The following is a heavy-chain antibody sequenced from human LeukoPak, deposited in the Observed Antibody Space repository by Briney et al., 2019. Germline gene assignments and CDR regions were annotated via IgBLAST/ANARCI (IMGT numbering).Heavy chain of an antibody. CDR3: ARGGWGNCFDY. Sequence: SETLSLTCTVSGGSISSYYWSWIRQPPGKGLEWIGNIYYSGSNNCNPTLKSRVTISVDTSKNQFSLKLGSVTAADTAVDYCARGGWGNCFDYWGQGALVTVSS. CDR2: IYYSGSN. J-gene: IGHJ4*02. V-gene: IGHV4-59*01. D-gene: IGHD6-19*01. CDR1: GGSISSYY.